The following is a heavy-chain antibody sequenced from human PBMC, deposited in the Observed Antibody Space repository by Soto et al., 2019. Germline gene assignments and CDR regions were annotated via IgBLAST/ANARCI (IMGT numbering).Heavy chain of an antibody. J-gene: IGHJ4*02. Sequence: VQLVESGGGVVQPGRSLRLSCAASGSTFSNYAMHWVRQAPGKGPEWVAVIWYDGSNKYYGESVEGRFSISRDNSKNTLYLHINSLRTEDTAVYYCARDGGSHGPSYFDSWGQGSLVIVSS. CDR1: GSTFSNYA. CDR3: ARDGGSHGPSYFDS. V-gene: IGHV3-33*01. D-gene: IGHD3-16*01. CDR2: IWYDGSNK.